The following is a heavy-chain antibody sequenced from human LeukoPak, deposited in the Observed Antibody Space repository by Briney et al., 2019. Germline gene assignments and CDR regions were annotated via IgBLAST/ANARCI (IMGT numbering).Heavy chain of an antibody. CDR3: ARHGGAYYDILTGNFDY. D-gene: IGHD3-9*01. Sequence: KPSETLSLTCTVSGDSINSYYWGWIGQTPGKGLEWIGSIYYSGNTYYNPSLRSRVTISLDTSQNQFSLKLSSVTAADTAVYYCARHGGAYYDILTGNFDYWGQGTLVTVSS. J-gene: IGHJ4*02. CDR1: GDSINSYY. V-gene: IGHV4-39*01. CDR2: IYYSGNT.